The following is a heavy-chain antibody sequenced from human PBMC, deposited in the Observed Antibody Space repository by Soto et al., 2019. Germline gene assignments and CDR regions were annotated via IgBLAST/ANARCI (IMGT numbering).Heavy chain of an antibody. Sequence: QVQLQESGPGLVKPSQTLSLTCTVSGGSISSGGYYWSWIRQHPGKGLEWIGYIYYSGSTYYNPSLKSRVTISVDTSKNQFSLKLSSVTDADTAVYYCARTVTTPPFYYYYGMDVWGQGTTVTVSS. CDR3: ARTVTTPPFYYYYGMDV. J-gene: IGHJ6*02. D-gene: IGHD4-17*01. V-gene: IGHV4-31*03. CDR1: GGSISSGGYY. CDR2: IYYSGST.